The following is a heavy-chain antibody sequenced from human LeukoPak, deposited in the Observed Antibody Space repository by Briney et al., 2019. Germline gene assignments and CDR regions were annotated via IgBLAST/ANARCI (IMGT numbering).Heavy chain of an antibody. CDR2: ISSNGGST. J-gene: IGHJ4*02. D-gene: IGHD6-13*01. Sequence: GGSLRLSCSASGFTFSSYAMHWVRQAPGKGLEYVSAISSNGGSTYYADSVKGRFTISRDNSKNTLYLQMSSLRAEDTAVYYCVKELGSSWYDVGYWGQGTLVTVSS. CDR3: VKELGSSWYDVGY. CDR1: GFTFSSYA. V-gene: IGHV3-64D*06.